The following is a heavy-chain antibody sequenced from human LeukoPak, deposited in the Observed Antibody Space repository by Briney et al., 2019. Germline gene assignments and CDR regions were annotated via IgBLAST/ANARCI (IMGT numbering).Heavy chain of an antibody. J-gene: IGHJ6*03. CDR2: IYYSGST. V-gene: IGHV4-59*01. Sequence: SETLSLTCTVSGGSISSYYWSWIRQPPGKGLEWIGYIYYSGSTNYNPSLKSRVTISVDTSKNQFSLKLSSVTAADTAVYYCARRYYDFWSGYTRYYMDVWGKGTTVTVSS. D-gene: IGHD3-3*01. CDR3: ARRYYDFWSGYTRYYMDV. CDR1: GGSISSYY.